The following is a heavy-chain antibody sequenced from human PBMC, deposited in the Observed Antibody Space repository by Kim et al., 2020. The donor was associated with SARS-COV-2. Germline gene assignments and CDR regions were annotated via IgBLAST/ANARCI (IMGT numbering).Heavy chain of an antibody. J-gene: IGHJ3*02. CDR3: ARKGVTMVRGVIITGGDAFDI. Sequence: SETLSLTCTVSGGSISSGGYYWSWIRQHPGKGLEWIGYIYYSGSTYYNPSLKSRVTISVDTSKNQFSLKLSSVTAADTAVYYCARKGVTMVRGVIITGGDAFDIWGQGTMVTVSS. CDR1: GGSISSGGYY. D-gene: IGHD3-10*01. V-gene: IGHV4-31*03. CDR2: IYYSGST.